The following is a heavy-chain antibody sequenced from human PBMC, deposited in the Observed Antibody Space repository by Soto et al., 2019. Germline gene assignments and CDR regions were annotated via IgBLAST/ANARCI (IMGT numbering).Heavy chain of an antibody. J-gene: IGHJ5*02. D-gene: IGHD2-2*02. CDR3: ARGYCSSTSCYIWDNWFDP. CDR2: IYYSGRT. V-gene: IGHV4-61*08. Sequence: PSETLSLTCAVSGVSISSGGYYWSWIRQPPGKGLEWIGYIYYSGRTNYNPSLKSRVTISVDTSKNQFSLKLSSVTAADTAVYYCARGYCSSTSCYIWDNWFDPWGQGTLVTVSS. CDR1: GVSISSGGYY.